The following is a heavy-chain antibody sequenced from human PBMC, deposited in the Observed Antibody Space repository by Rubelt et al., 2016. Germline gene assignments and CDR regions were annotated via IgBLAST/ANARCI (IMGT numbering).Heavy chain of an antibody. D-gene: IGHD3-10*01. J-gene: IGHJ5*02. V-gene: IGHV4-31*03. CDR2: IYNSATT. Sequence: QVELQASGPGLVKPSQTLSLTCIVSGGSISTDDYYWGWIRQHPGKGLEWIGYIYNSATTYSKPSLKSRVTITPDTSQNQFSLTLRSVTAADTAVYYCARALAGYASGGGWVDPWGQGTLVTVSS. CDR3: ARALAGYASGGGWVDP. CDR1: GGSISTDDYY.